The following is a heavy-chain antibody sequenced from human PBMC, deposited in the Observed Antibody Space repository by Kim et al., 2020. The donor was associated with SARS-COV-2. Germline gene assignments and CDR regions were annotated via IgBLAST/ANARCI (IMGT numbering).Heavy chain of an antibody. V-gene: IGHV3-23*01. D-gene: IGHD2-21*02. CDR1: GFTFINYA. CDR3: AKDRQTLVVTWLGPLGMDV. J-gene: IGHJ6*02. CDR2: ISGSGGST. Sequence: GGSLRLSCAASGFTFINYAMSWVRQAPGKGLEWVSAISGSGGSTYYADSVKGRFTISRDNSKNTLYLQMNSLRAEDTAVYYCAKDRQTLVVTWLGPLGMDVWGQGTTVTVSS.